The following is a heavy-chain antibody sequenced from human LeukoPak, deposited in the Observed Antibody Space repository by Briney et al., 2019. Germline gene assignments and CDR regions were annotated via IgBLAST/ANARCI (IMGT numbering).Heavy chain of an antibody. V-gene: IGHV1-46*02. CDR3: ARGGYCGGNSCYLDQ. Sequence: ASVKVSCKASGYPFNSYYIHWVRQAPGQGLEWMGILNPSGGSASYAHKFQGRVALTRDMSTSTVYMEVSGLRSEDTAVYYCARGGYCGGNSCYLDQWDQGSLVTV. CDR2: LNPSGGSA. D-gene: IGHD2-2*01. J-gene: IGHJ4*02. CDR1: GYPFNSYY.